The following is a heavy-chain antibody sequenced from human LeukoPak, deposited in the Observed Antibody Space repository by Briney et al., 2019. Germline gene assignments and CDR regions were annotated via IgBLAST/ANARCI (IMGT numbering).Heavy chain of an antibody. CDR2: ISSSGSTI. D-gene: IGHD1-26*01. Sequence: GGSLRLSCAASGFTFSSYEMNWVRQAPGKGLEWVSYISSSGSTIYYADSVKGRFTISRDNAKNSLYLQMNSLRAEDTAVYYCARGYRGSTPFDYWGQGTLVTVSS. J-gene: IGHJ4*02. V-gene: IGHV3-48*03. CDR3: ARGYRGSTPFDY. CDR1: GFTFSSYE.